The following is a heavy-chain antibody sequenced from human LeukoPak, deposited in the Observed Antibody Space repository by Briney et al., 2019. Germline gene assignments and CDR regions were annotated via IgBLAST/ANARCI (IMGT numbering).Heavy chain of an antibody. CDR2: INPNSGGT. V-gene: IGHV1-2*02. Sequence: ASVKVSCKASGYTFTGYYMHWVRQAPGQGLEWMGWINPNSGGTNYAQKFQGRVTMTRDTSISTAYMELSRLRSDDTAVYYCARGHYYGSGSFHYWGQGTQVKVSS. J-gene: IGHJ4*02. D-gene: IGHD3-10*01. CDR1: GYTFTGYY. CDR3: ARGHYYGSGSFHY.